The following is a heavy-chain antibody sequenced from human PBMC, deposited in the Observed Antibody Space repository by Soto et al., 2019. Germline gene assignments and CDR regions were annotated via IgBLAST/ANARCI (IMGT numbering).Heavy chain of an antibody. CDR2: ISSSSSYT. CDR3: GRDRPYYYDSSGYLHFDY. V-gene: IGHV3-11*05. J-gene: IGHJ4*02. D-gene: IGHD3-22*01. Sequence: QVQLVESGGGLVKPGGSLRLSCAASGFTFSDYYMSWIRQAPGKGLEWVSYISSSSSYTNYADSVKGRFTISRDNAKNLLYLPMNRLRAEGTAVYYCGRDRPYYYDSSGYLHFDYWGQGTLVTVSS. CDR1: GFTFSDYY.